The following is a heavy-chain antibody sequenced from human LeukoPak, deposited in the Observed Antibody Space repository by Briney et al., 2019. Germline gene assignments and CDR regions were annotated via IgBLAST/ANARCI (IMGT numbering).Heavy chain of an antibody. CDR1: GFTFSSYA. Sequence: GGSLRLSCAASGFTFSSYAMSWVRQAPGKGLEWVSGTSGSGGSTYYAGSVKGRFTISRDNSKNTLYLQMNSLRVEDTAVYYCAKNGGSQCYSHLDTWGQGTLVTVSS. CDR3: AKNGGSQCYSHLDT. CDR2: TSGSGGST. V-gene: IGHV3-23*01. D-gene: IGHD2-15*01. J-gene: IGHJ5*02.